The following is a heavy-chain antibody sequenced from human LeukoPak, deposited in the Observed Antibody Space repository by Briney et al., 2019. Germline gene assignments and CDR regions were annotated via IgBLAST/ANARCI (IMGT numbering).Heavy chain of an antibody. D-gene: IGHD3-16*02. Sequence: GGSLRLSCAASGFTFSSYAMSWVRQAPGKGLGWVSDISGSGGSTYSADSVKGRFTIFRDNSKNTLYLQMNSLRADDTALYYCARDYLPGRDDYYYMDVWGKGTTVTVSS. CDR1: GFTFSSYA. J-gene: IGHJ6*03. CDR3: ARDYLPGRDDYYYMDV. CDR2: ISGSGGST. V-gene: IGHV3-23*01.